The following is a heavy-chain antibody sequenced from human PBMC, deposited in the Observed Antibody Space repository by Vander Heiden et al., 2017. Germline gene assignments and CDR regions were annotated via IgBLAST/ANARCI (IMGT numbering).Heavy chain of an antibody. V-gene: IGHV3-48*02. CDR2: ISSSSSTI. J-gene: IGHJ3*02. CDR1: GFTFSSYR. Sequence: EVQLVESGGGLVQPGGSLRLSCAASGFTFSSYRMNWVRQAPGKGLEWVSYISSSSSTIYYADSVKGRFTISRDNAKNSLYLQMNSLRDEDTAVYYCARDQGAYYYDSSGHDAFDIWGQGTMVTVSS. D-gene: IGHD3-22*01. CDR3: ARDQGAYYYDSSGHDAFDI.